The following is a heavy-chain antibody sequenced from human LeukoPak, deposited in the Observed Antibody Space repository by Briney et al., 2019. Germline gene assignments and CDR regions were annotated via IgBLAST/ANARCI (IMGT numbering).Heavy chain of an antibody. J-gene: IGHJ4*02. CDR1: GFTFSSYA. CDR2: ISSNGGST. Sequence: GGSLRLSCAASGFTFSSYAMHWVRQAPGKGLEYVSAISSNGGSTYYANSVKGRFTISRDNSKNTLYLQMGSLRAEDMAVYYCARGALWFGELPYYFDYWGQGTLVTVSS. D-gene: IGHD3-10*01. V-gene: IGHV3-64*01. CDR3: ARGALWFGELPYYFDY.